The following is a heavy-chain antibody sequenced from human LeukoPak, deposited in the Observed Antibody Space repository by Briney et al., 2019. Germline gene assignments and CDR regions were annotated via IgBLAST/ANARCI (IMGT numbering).Heavy chain of an antibody. D-gene: IGHD3-22*01. CDR3: ARRYYYDSSGLDY. Sequence: GESLQISCKGSGYSFTSYWIGWERQLPGKGLEWMGIIYPGDSDTRYSPSFQGQVTISADKSISTAYLQWSSLKASDTAMYYCARRYYYDSSGLDYWGQGTLVTVSS. J-gene: IGHJ4*02. CDR2: IYPGDSDT. CDR1: GYSFTSYW. V-gene: IGHV5-51*01.